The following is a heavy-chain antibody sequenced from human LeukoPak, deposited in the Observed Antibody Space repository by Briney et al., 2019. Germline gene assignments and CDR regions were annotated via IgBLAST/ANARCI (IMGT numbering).Heavy chain of an antibody. CDR1: GFTFDDYA. Sequence: PGRSLRLSCAASGFTFDDYAMHWVRQAPGKGLQWVSGISWNSGSIGYADSVKGRFTISRDNAKNSLYLQMNILRAEDTAVYYCVSGSYEGGYYGMDVWGQGTTVTVSS. J-gene: IGHJ6*02. V-gene: IGHV3-9*01. D-gene: IGHD1-26*01. CDR3: VSGSYEGGYYGMDV. CDR2: ISWNSGSI.